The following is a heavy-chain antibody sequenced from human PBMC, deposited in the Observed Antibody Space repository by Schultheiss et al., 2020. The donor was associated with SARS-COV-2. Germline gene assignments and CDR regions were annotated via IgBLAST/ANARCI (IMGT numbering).Heavy chain of an antibody. CDR3: ARDPSYWYFDL. Sequence: GGSLKLSCAASGFTFGDYAMSWVRQAPGKGLEWVAVISYDGSNKYYADSVKGRFTISRDNSKNTLYLQMNSLRAEDTAVYYCARDPSYWYFDLWGRGTLVTVSS. V-gene: IGHV3-30*04. CDR2: ISYDGSNK. J-gene: IGHJ2*01. CDR1: GFTFGDYA.